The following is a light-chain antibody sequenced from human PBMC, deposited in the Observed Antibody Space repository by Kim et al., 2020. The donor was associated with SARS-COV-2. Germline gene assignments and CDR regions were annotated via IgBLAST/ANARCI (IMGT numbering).Light chain of an antibody. CDR3: SSYAGSNNLV. J-gene: IGLJ2*01. Sequence: GQSVTIACRGTSSDVGGYSYVSWYQQHPGKAPKLMIYEVSKRPSGVPDRCSGSKSGNTASLTVSGLQAEDEADYYCSSYAGSNNLVFGGGTQLTVL. CDR1: SSDVGGYSY. CDR2: EVS. V-gene: IGLV2-8*01.